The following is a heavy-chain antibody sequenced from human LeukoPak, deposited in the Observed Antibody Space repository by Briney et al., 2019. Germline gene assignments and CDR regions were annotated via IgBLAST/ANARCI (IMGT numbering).Heavy chain of an antibody. D-gene: IGHD6-13*01. CDR1: GGTFSSYA. Sequence: SVKVSCKAFGGTFSSYAISWVRQAPGQGLEWMGGIIPIFGTANYAQKFQGRVTITADESTSTAYMELSSLRSEDTAVYYCARSTELLYSSIRTDYYCGMDVWGQGTTVTVSS. V-gene: IGHV1-69*13. CDR3: ARSTELLYSSIRTDYYCGMDV. J-gene: IGHJ6*02. CDR2: IIPIFGTA.